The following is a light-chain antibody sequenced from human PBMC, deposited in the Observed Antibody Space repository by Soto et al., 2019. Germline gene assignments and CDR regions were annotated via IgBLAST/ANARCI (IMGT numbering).Light chain of an antibody. V-gene: IGLV1-44*01. J-gene: IGLJ2*01. CDR1: TSNIGSNT. Sequence: QSVLTQPPSASGTPGQRVTISCSGSTSNIGSNTVNWYQQLPGTAPKLLIYSNNQRPSGVPDRFSGSKSGTSASLAISGRQSEDEADYYCAAWDDSLNGVVFGGGTQLTV. CDR2: SNN. CDR3: AAWDDSLNGVV.